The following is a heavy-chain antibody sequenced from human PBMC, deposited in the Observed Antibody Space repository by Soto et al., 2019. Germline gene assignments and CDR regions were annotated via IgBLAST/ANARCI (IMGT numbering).Heavy chain of an antibody. CDR1: GFRFSEYP. Sequence: GGSRRPSRNCFGFRFSEYPMTWARQAPGKGLEWVGFIRNTPYGGTTDYAASVRGRFTISRDDSESIAYLQMNSLKTEDSGVYYCSRGSFGYYGPWGPGTLVTVSS. CDR3: SRGSFGYYGP. J-gene: IGHJ5*02. CDR2: IRNTPYGGTT. D-gene: IGHD2-2*03. V-gene: IGHV3-49*04.